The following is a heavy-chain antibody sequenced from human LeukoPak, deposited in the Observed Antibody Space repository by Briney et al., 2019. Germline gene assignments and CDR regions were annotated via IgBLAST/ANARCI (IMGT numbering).Heavy chain of an antibody. CDR1: GFTFSSYA. Sequence: GGSLRLSCAASGFTFSSYAMSWVRQAPGKGLEWVSAISGSGGSTYYADSVKGRFTISRDNSKNTLYLQMNSLRAEGTAVYYCAKDRSSSWYGGFDYWGRGTLVTVSS. J-gene: IGHJ4*02. D-gene: IGHD6-13*01. CDR3: AKDRSSSWYGGFDY. CDR2: ISGSGGST. V-gene: IGHV3-23*01.